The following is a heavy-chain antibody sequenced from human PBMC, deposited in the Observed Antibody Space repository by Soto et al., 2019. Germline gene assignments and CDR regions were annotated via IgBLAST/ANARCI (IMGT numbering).Heavy chain of an antibody. J-gene: IGHJ4*02. D-gene: IGHD2-2*01. CDR2: IKQEGSEK. CDR1: GFTFSIYW. CDR3: ARETVEKAMNA. V-gene: IGHV3-7*01. Sequence: EVPLVESGGGLVQPGGSLRLSCAASGFTFSIYWMSWVRQAPGKGLEWVANIKQEGSEKNYVASVRGRLTISRDNDEKSLSLQRTSLIVEDTAIYYCARETVEKAMNAWGQVTLVTVSS.